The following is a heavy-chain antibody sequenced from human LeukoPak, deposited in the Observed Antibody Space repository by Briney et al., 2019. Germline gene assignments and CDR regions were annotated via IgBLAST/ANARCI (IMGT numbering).Heavy chain of an antibody. Sequence: PSETLSLTCTVSGGSIRNYYWSWIRQPPGKGLEWLGYINYSGRTNYNPSLKSRVTISVDTSMTQFPLRLTSVTAADTAIYYCARHVFSYGEPFDYWGQGTLITVSS. CDR2: INYSGRT. CDR3: ARHVFSYGEPFDY. D-gene: IGHD3-16*01. V-gene: IGHV4-59*08. CDR1: GGSIRNYY. J-gene: IGHJ4*02.